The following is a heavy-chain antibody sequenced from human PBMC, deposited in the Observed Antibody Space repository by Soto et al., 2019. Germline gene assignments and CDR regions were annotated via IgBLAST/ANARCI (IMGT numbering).Heavy chain of an antibody. J-gene: IGHJ4*02. CDR2: IYHSGST. D-gene: IGHD5-18*01. V-gene: IGHV4-30-2*01. CDR3: ARRSYSYGSFDY. Sequence: SETLSLTCAFSGCSISSGGYSWSWIRQPPGKALEWIGYIYHSGSTYYNPSLKSRVTISVDRSKNQFSLKLSSVTAADTAVYYCARRSYSYGSFDYWGQGTLVTV. CDR1: GCSISSGGYS.